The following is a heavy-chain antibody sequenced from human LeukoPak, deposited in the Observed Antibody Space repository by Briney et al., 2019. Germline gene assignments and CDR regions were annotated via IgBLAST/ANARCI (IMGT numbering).Heavy chain of an antibody. CDR2: ISAYNGNT. J-gene: IGHJ5*02. CDR3: ARDIEYCSGTSCRNWFDP. D-gene: IGHD2-2*01. Sequence: GASVKVSCKASGYTFTSYGISWVRQAPGQGLEWMGWISAYNGNTNYAQKLQGRVTMTTDTSTSTAYMELRSLRSDDTAVYYCARDIEYCSGTSCRNWFDPWGQGTLVTVSS. CDR1: GYTFTSYG. V-gene: IGHV1-18*01.